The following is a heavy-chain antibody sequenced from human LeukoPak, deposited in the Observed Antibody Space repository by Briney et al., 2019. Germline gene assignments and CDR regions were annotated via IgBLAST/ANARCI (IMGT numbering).Heavy chain of an antibody. D-gene: IGHD3-3*01. CDR2: IKGDGIST. Sequence: GGSLRLSCAASGFDFSSNWMHWVRHAPGQGLVWVSRIKGDGISTNYADSVEGRFTISRDIAKNTLYLQMNSLRAEDTGVYYCAKDHYWSIDYWGRGTLVTVSS. J-gene: IGHJ4*02. V-gene: IGHV3-74*01. CDR3: AKDHYWSIDY. CDR1: GFDFSSNW.